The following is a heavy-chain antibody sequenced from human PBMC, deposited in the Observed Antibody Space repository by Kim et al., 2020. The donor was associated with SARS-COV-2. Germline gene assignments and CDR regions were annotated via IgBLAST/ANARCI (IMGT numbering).Heavy chain of an antibody. CDR3: ARDWGDY. D-gene: IGHD3-16*01. V-gene: IGHV3-7*03. J-gene: IGHJ4*02. Sequence: GGSESYYVDSVRGHFTISRDNAANSFYLQRNSLGADDTAVYYWARDWGDYWGQGTLVTVSS. CDR2: GGSES.